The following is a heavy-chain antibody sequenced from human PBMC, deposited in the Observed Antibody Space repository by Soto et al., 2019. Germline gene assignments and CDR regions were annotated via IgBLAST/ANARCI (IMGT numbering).Heavy chain of an antibody. Sequence: SVKFSCKASGGHFSSYAISWGRQAPGQGLEWMGGIIPIFGTANYAQKFQGRVTITADESTSKAYMELSSLRSEDPAVYSGARDPGAGYNSFDYWGQGTLGTVAS. CDR2: IIPIFGTA. CDR3: ARDPGAGYNSFDY. V-gene: IGHV1-69*13. D-gene: IGHD5-12*01. CDR1: GGHFSSYA. J-gene: IGHJ4*02.